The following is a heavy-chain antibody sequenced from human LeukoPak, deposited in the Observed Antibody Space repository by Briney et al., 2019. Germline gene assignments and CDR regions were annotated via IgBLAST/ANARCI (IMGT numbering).Heavy chain of an antibody. Sequence: PGGSLRLSCSASGFIISNYAMHWVRQAPGKGLEYVSAISGNGGSTYYAGSVKGRFTISRDNSKNTLYLQMSSLRAEDTAIYHCVKDLYKGDSSSWYYFDYWGQGTLVTVSS. CDR3: VKDLYKGDSSSWYYFDY. CDR2: ISGNGGST. J-gene: IGHJ4*02. D-gene: IGHD6-13*01. CDR1: GFIISNYA. V-gene: IGHV3-64D*06.